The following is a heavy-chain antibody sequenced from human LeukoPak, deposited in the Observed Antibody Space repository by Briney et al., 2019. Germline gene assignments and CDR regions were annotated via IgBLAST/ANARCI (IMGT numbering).Heavy chain of an antibody. CDR2: ISGSGHTT. J-gene: IGHJ4*02. CDR1: GFTVSSNS. D-gene: IGHD3-9*01. V-gene: IGHV3-23*01. Sequence: PGGSLRLSCTVSGFTVSSNSMSWVRQAPGKGLEWVSVISGSGHTTDYADSVKGRFTVSRDNSKNTLYLQMNSLRAEDTAVYFCAKEPHILTGYYTDYFDSWGQGTLVTVSS. CDR3: AKEPHILTGYYTDYFDS.